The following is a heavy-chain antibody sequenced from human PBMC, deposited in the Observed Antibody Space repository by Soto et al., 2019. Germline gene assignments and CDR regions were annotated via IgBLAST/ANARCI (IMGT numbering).Heavy chain of an antibody. Sequence: PSETLSLTCTVSGGSISSYYWSWIRQPPGKGLEWIGYIYYSGSTNYNPSLKSRVTISVDTSKNQFSLKLNSVTAAETAVYYCARGPRRGYNWFDPWGQGTLVTVSS. CDR3: ARGPRRGYNWFDP. CDR1: GGSISSYY. J-gene: IGHJ5*02. V-gene: IGHV4-59*01. CDR2: IYYSGST.